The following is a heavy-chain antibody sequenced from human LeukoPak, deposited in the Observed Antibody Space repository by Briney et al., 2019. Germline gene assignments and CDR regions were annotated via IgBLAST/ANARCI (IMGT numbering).Heavy chain of an antibody. CDR1: GGSISSGGYY. CDR3: ARLAAYCGGDCYSDYGMDV. V-gene: IGHV4-31*03. D-gene: IGHD2-21*02. CDR2: IYYSGST. Sequence: SQTLSLTCTVSGGSISSGGYYWSWIRQHPGKGLEWIGYIYYSGSTYYNPSLKSRVTISVDTSKNQFSLKLSSVTAADTAVYYCARLAAYCGGDCYSDYGMDVWGQGTTVTVSS. J-gene: IGHJ6*02.